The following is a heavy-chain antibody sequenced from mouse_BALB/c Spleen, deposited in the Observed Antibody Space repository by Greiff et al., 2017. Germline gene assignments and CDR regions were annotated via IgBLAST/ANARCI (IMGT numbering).Heavy chain of an antibody. J-gene: IGHJ2*01. Sequence: EVMLVESGGDLVKPGGSLKLSCAASGFTFSSYAMSWVRQTPEKRLEWVASISSGGSTYYPDSVKGRFTISRDNARNILYLQMSSLRSEDTAMYYCARSLYGDYFDYWGQGTTLTVSS. V-gene: IGHV5-6-5*01. CDR3: ARSLYGDYFDY. CDR1: GFTFSSYA. D-gene: IGHD1-2*01. CDR2: ISSGGST.